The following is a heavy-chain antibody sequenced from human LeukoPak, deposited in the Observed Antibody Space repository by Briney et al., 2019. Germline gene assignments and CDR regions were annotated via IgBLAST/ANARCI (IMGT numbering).Heavy chain of an antibody. J-gene: IGHJ4*02. Sequence: GGSLRLSCAASGFTFSSYWMHWVRQAPGTGLVWVSRINNDGSTTRYADSVKGRFTISRDNSKNTLYLQMNSLRAEDTAMYYCARSNYPYYFDYWGQGTLVTVSS. D-gene: IGHD4/OR15-4a*01. V-gene: IGHV3-74*01. CDR2: INNDGSTT. CDR1: GFTFSSYW. CDR3: ARSNYPYYFDY.